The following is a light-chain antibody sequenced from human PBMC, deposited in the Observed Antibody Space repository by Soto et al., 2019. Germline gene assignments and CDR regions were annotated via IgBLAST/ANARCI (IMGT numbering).Light chain of an antibody. J-gene: IGKJ2*01. V-gene: IGKV1-5*03. CDR3: QQYNSYLYT. CDR2: KAS. CDR1: QSISSW. Sequence: DIQMTQSPSTLSASVGDRVTITCRASQSISSWLAWYQQKPGKAPKLLIYKASNLESGVPSRFSGSGSGTELTLTISSLQPDDFATYYCQQYNSYLYTFGQGTKLEIK.